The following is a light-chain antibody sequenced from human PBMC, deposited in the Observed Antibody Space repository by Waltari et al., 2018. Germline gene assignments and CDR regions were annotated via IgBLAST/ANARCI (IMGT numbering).Light chain of an antibody. J-gene: IGLJ1*01. V-gene: IGLV2-14*03. CDR3: SSYTSSTTYV. Sequence: QSALTQPASVSGSPGQSITLSCTGTSSDVGGNTTSSWYQHHPGKAPKLMIFDVSSRPSGVSNRFSGSKSGNTASLTISGLQAEDEADYYCSSYTSSTTYVFGAGTKVTVL. CDR2: DVS. CDR1: SSDVGGNTT.